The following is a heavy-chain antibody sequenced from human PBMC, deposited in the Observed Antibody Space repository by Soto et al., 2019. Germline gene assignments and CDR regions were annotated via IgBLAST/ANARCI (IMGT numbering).Heavy chain of an antibody. V-gene: IGHV3-23*01. Sequence: GALRLSCTASVFTFSDYAMSWVRQPPGKGLEWVSVISAGGSTYYADSVKGRFTVSRANSKNTLYLQMNSLRAEDTAVYYCANVPIWCSSTSCYTEGFDYWGQGTLDIVSS. CDR3: ANVPIWCSSTSCYTEGFDY. CDR2: ISAGGST. CDR1: VFTFSDYA. J-gene: IGHJ4*02. D-gene: IGHD2-2*02.